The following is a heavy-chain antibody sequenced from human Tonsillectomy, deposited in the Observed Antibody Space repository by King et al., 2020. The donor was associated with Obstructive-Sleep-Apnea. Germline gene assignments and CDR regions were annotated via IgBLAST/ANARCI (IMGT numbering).Heavy chain of an antibody. CDR2: IYYSGST. CDR3: ARERVGATSAFDP. Sequence: QLQESGPGLVKPSETLSLTCAVSGGSISSYYWSWIRQPPGKGLEWIGYIYYSGSTNYNPSLKSRVTISVDTSKNQFSLKLSSVTAADTAVYYCARERVGATSAFDPWGQGTLVTVSS. D-gene: IGHD1-26*01. V-gene: IGHV4-59*01. CDR1: GGSISSYY. J-gene: IGHJ5*02.